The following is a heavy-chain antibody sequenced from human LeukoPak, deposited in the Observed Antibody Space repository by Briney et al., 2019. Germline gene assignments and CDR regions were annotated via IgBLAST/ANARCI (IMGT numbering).Heavy chain of an antibody. CDR1: GFTFSSYN. V-gene: IGHV3-48*01. D-gene: IGHD3-16*01. CDR3: ARGAARNYFDY. J-gene: IGHJ4*02. CDR2: IRSGGNTI. Sequence: RAGGSLRLSCAASGFTFSSYNMNWVRQAPGKGLEWISHIRSGGNTIYYASSVKGRFTISRDNAKNSLYLEMKSLRAEDTAVYSCARGAARNYFDYWGQGTLVTVSS.